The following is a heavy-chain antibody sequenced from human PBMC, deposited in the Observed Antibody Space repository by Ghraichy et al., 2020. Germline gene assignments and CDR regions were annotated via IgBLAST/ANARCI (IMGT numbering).Heavy chain of an antibody. Sequence: GGSLRLSCAASGFTFSSYAMSWVRQAPGKGLEWVSAISGSGGSTYYADSVKGRFTISRDNSKNTLYLQMNSLRAEDTAVYYCAKDRVRVGYCTNGVCYTTDYWGQGTLVTVSS. CDR1: GFTFSSYA. CDR3: AKDRVRVGYCTNGVCYTTDY. D-gene: IGHD2-8*01. J-gene: IGHJ4*02. CDR2: ISGSGGST. V-gene: IGHV3-23*01.